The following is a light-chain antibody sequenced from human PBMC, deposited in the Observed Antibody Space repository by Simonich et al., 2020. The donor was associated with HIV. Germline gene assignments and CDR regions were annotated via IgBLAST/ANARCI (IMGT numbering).Light chain of an antibody. V-gene: IGKV3-15*01. J-gene: IGKJ1*01. CDR2: GAS. CDR1: QSVSSN. CDR3: QQYYSTPPT. Sequence: EIVMTQSPATLSVSPGERATLSCRASQSVSSNLAWYQQKPGQSPRLLIYGASTRATGIPARFSGSGSGTEFTLTISSLQAEDVAVYSCQQYYSTPPTFGQGTKVEIK.